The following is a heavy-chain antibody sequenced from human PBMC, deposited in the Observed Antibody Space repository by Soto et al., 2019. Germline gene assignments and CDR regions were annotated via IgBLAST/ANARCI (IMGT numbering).Heavy chain of an antibody. J-gene: IGHJ4*02. V-gene: IGHV3-23*01. CDR3: AKGGRGRAPGIDS. CDR2: ISDGPDGA. Sequence: EVQLLESGGGLIQPGGSLRLCCAASGFTFSSFAMTWVRQAPGKGLQWISSISDGPDGAYYADSVKGRFTISRDKSKNTLSLQMDSLIPDDTALYYCAKGGRGRAPGIDSWGQGTLVTVSS. CDR1: GFTFSSFA.